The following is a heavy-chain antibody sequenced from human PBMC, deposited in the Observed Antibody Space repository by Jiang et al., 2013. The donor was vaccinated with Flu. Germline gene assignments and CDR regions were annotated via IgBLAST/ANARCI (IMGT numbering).Heavy chain of an antibody. CDR3: ARYIVVVPAAPSGYXLPLYYYGMDV. J-gene: IGHJ6*02. V-gene: IGHV1-8*01. CDR1: GYTFTSYD. Sequence: SGAEVKKPGASVKVSCKASGYTFTSYDINWVRQATGQGLEWMGWMNPNSGNTGYAQKFQGRVTMTRNTSISTAYMELSSLRSEDTAVYYCARYIVVVPAAPSGYXLPLYYYGMDVWGQGDHGHRLL. D-gene: IGHD2-2*01. CDR2: MNPNSGNT.